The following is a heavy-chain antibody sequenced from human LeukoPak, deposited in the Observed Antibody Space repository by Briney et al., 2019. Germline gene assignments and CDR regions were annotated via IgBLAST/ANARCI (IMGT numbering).Heavy chain of an antibody. CDR1: GYTLTELS. V-gene: IGHV1-24*01. Sequence: ASVKVSCKVSGYTLTELSMHWVRQAPGKGLEWIGGFDPEDGETIYAQKFQGRVTMTEDTSTDTAYMELSSLRSEDTAVYYCATALAPGATNILRAFDIWGQGTMVTVSS. CDR3: ATALAPGATNILRAFDI. D-gene: IGHD1-26*01. CDR2: FDPEDGET. J-gene: IGHJ3*02.